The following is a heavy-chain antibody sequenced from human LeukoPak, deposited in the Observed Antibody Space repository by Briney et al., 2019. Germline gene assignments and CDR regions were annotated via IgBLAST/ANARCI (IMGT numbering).Heavy chain of an antibody. CDR1: GGSFSGYY. J-gene: IGHJ4*02. D-gene: IGHD1-26*01. Sequence: SETLSLTCAVYGGSFSGYYWSWIRQPPGKGPEWIGEINHSGSTYYNASLQSRVTISIETSKNQISLRLNSVTAADTAIYYCAKSGGYGLIDYWGQGTLVTVSS. CDR2: INHSGST. V-gene: IGHV4-34*01. CDR3: AKSGGYGLIDY.